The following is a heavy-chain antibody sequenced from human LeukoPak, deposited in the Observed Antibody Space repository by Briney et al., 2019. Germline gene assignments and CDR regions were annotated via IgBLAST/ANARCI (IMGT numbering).Heavy chain of an antibody. D-gene: IGHD2-2*01. J-gene: IGHJ3*02. CDR2: ISAYNGNT. V-gene: IGHV1-18*01. CDR1: GYTFTSYG. CDR3: ARAPYCSSTSCYEDAFGI. Sequence: GASVKVSCKASGYTFTSYGISWVRQAPGQGLEWMGWISAYNGNTNYAQKLQGRVTMTTDTSTSTAYMELRSLRSDDTAVYYCARAPYCSSTSCYEDAFGIWGQGTMVTVSS.